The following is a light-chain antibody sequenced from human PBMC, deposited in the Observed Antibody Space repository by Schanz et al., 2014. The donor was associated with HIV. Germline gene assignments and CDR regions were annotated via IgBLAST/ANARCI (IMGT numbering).Light chain of an antibody. CDR2: NSY. J-gene: IGLJ3*02. CDR3: AAWDDSLNGWV. V-gene: IGLV1-44*01. CDR1: SSSIGFNT. Sequence: SVLTQPPSASGTPGQRVTISCSGSSSSIGFNTINWYQHLPGTAPKLIMYNSYHRPSGVPDRFSGSSSGTSASLAISGLQSEDEADYYCAAWDDSLNGWVFGGGTKLTVL.